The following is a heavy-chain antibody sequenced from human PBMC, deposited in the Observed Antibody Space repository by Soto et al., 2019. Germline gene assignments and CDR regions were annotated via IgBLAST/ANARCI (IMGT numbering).Heavy chain of an antibody. CDR2: IGTAGDT. J-gene: IGHJ5*02. D-gene: IGHD2-8*01. Sequence: PGGSLRLSCAASGFTFSSYDMHWVRQATGKGLEWVSAIGTAGDTYYPGSVKGRFTISRENAKNSLYLQMNSLRAEDTAVYYCAREVGYCTNGVCSYWFDPWGQGTLVTVSS. V-gene: IGHV3-13*01. CDR1: GFTFSSYD. CDR3: AREVGYCTNGVCSYWFDP.